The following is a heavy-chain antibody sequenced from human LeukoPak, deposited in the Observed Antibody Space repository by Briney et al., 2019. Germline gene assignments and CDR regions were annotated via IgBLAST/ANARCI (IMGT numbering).Heavy chain of an antibody. V-gene: IGHV3-30*03. CDR3: ARDSGSGLYYYYGMDV. D-gene: IGHD6-19*01. J-gene: IGHJ6*02. Sequence: GGSLRLSCAASGFTFSSYSMNWVRQAPGKGLEWVAVISYDGSNKYYADSVKGRFTISRDNSKNTLYLQMNSLRTEDTAVYYCARDSGSGLYYYYGMDVWGQGTTVTVSS. CDR1: GFTFSSYS. CDR2: ISYDGSNK.